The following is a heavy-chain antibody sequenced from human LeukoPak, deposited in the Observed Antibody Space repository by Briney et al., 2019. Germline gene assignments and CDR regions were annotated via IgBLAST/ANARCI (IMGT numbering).Heavy chain of an antibody. V-gene: IGHV3-74*01. CDR2: INADGSSP. D-gene: IGHD6-13*01. CDR1: GFTFSTYW. Sequence: GGSLRLSWAASGFTFSTYWMHWVRQAPGKGLVWVSCINADGSSPTYADSVKGRFTISRDNARNTLSLQMNSLRAEDTAVYYCARVYSSSWYSGYLYMDVWGKGTTVTVSS. CDR3: ARVYSSSWYSGYLYMDV. J-gene: IGHJ6*03.